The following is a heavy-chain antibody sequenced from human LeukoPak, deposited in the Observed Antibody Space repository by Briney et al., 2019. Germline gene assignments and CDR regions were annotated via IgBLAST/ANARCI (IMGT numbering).Heavy chain of an antibody. J-gene: IGHJ4*02. CDR3: VRDLILVWTPGDDFDH. Sequence: GGSLRLSCAASGFTLSNYWMHWVRQAPRKGLEWVSRINERATIISYADSVKGRFTISRENARNTLYLQMNSLTAEDTAVYYCVRDLILVWTPGDDFDHWGQGTLVTVSS. D-gene: IGHD3-16*01. CDR1: GFTLSNYW. CDR2: INERATII. V-gene: IGHV3-74*01.